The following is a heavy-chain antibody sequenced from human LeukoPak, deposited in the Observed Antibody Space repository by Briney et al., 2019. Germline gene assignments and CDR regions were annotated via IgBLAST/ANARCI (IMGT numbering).Heavy chain of an antibody. CDR3: ARDPGSSSWSEYYDYYYGMDV. CDR2: ISAYNGNT. Sequence: ASVKVSCKASGYTFTSYGISWVRQAPGQGLEWMGWISAYNGNTNYAQKLQGRVTMTTDTSTSTAYMGLRSLRSDDTAVYYCARDPGSSSWSEYYDYYYGMDVWGQGTTVTVSS. CDR1: GYTFTSYG. D-gene: IGHD6-13*01. V-gene: IGHV1-18*01. J-gene: IGHJ6*02.